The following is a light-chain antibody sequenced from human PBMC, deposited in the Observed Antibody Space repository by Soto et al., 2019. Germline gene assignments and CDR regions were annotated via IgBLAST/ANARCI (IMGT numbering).Light chain of an antibody. Sequence: EIVLTQSPGTLSLSPGERATLSCRASQSVWNIYLAWYQQKPGQAPRLLIYGASSRATGIPDRFSGSGSGTDFTLTIRRLEPEDFAVYYCKQYGSSPITFGQGTRLEIK. V-gene: IGKV3-20*01. CDR2: GAS. J-gene: IGKJ5*01. CDR1: QSVWNIY. CDR3: KQYGSSPIT.